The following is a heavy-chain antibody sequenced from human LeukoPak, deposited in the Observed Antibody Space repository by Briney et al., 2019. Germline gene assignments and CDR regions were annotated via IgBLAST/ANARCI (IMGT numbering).Heavy chain of an antibody. Sequence: PGGSLGLSCAASGFTFSSYSMNWVRQAPGKGLEWVSSISSSSSYIYYADSVKGRFTISRDNAKNSLYLQMNSLRAEDTAVYYCARIVEMATHTNLDYWGQGTLVTVSS. D-gene: IGHD5-24*01. CDR1: GFTFSSYS. V-gene: IGHV3-21*01. CDR2: ISSSSSYI. J-gene: IGHJ4*02. CDR3: ARIVEMATHTNLDY.